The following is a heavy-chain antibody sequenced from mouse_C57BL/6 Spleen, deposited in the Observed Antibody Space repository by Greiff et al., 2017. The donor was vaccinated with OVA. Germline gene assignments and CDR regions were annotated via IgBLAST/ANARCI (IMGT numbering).Heavy chain of an antibody. V-gene: IGHV1-61*01. J-gene: IGHJ1*03. CDR2: IYPSDSET. CDR3: ARVGKAWYFDV. CDR1: GYTFTSYW. Sequence: QVQLQQPGAELVRPGSSVKLSCKASGYTFTSYWMDWVKQRPGQGLEWIGNIYPSDSETHYNQKFKDKATLTVDKSSSTAYMQLSSLTSEDSAVYYCARVGKAWYFDVWGTGTTVTVSS. D-gene: IGHD2-1*01.